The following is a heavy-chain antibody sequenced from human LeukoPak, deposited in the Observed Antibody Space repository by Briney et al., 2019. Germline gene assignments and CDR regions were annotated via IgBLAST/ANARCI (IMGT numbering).Heavy chain of an antibody. CDR1: GGSISSDTCY. CDR3: VRERTMVGGADI. D-gene: IGHD2-21*01. Sequence: PSETLSLTCTVSGGSISSDTCYWSWIRQPAGKGLEWIGRMYNSGSTNYNPSLKSRVTISVDTSNNQFSLRLSSVTAADTAVYYCVRERTMVGGADIWGQGTKVTVSS. J-gene: IGHJ3*02. CDR2: MYNSGST. V-gene: IGHV4-61*02.